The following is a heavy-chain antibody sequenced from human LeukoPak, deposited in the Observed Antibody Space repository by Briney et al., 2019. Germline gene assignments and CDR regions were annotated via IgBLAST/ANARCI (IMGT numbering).Heavy chain of an antibody. CDR2: INPNSGGT. D-gene: IGHD6-13*01. J-gene: IGHJ6*02. Sequence: GASVKVSCKASGYTFTGHYMHWVRQAPGQGLEWMGWINPNSGGTNYAQKFQGRVTMTRDTSISTAYMELSRLRSDDTAVYYCARDDSSSSWWMTGPYYYYGMDVWGQGTTVTVSS. V-gene: IGHV1-2*02. CDR3: ARDDSSSSWWMTGPYYYYGMDV. CDR1: GYTFTGHY.